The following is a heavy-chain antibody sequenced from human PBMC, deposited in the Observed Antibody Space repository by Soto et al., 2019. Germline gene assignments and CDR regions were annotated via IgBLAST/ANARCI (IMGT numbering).Heavy chain of an antibody. V-gene: IGHV6-1*01. Sequence: PSQTLSLTCAISGDSVSSNSSACNLIRQSPSRGLEWLGRTYYRSKWNNDYALSVKSRITINPDTPKNQFSLHLYSVTPEDTAVYYCTGITSFRGMDVWGQGTPVTVSS. CDR1: GDSVSSNSSA. J-gene: IGHJ6*02. D-gene: IGHD3-10*01. CDR3: TGITSFRGMDV. CDR2: TYYRSKWNN.